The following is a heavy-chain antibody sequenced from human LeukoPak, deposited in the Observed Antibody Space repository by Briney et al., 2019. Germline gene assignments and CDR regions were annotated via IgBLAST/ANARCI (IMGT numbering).Heavy chain of an antibody. CDR3: AKEGVATTLDY. CDR1: GFTFSSYG. V-gene: IGHV3-30*18. J-gene: IGHJ4*02. Sequence: GGSLRLSCAASGFTFSSYGMHWVRQAPGKGLEWVAVITCDGSNKYYADSVKGRFTISRDNSKNTLYLQMNSLRAEDTAVYYCAKEGVATTLDYWGQGTLVTVSS. CDR2: ITCDGSNK. D-gene: IGHD5-12*01.